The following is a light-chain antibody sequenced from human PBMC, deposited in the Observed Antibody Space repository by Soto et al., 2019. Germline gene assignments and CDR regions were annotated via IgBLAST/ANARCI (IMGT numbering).Light chain of an antibody. CDR1: SSNIGGNS. CDR3: GSWDSSLSAYV. J-gene: IGLJ1*01. CDR2: DDD. V-gene: IGLV1-51*01. Sequence: QSVLAQPPSVSAAPGQKVTISCSVSSSNIGGNSVSWYQQLPGTAPKLLIYDDDKRPSGIPDRFSGSKSGTSATLGFTGFQTGDEADYYCGSWDSSLSAYVFGTGTKVTVL.